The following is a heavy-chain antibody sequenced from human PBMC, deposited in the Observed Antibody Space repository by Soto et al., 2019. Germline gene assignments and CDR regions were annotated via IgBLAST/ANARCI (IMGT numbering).Heavy chain of an antibody. D-gene: IGHD3-10*01. CDR2: ISGSGGST. Sequence: GGSLRLSCAASGFTFSSYAMSWVRQAPGKGLEWVSAISGSGGSTYYADSVKGRFTISRDNSKNTLYLQMNSLRAEDTAVYYCAKEGGNYYGSGSYLGYYYYYYYMDVWGKGTTVTVSS. J-gene: IGHJ6*03. V-gene: IGHV3-23*01. CDR1: GFTFSSYA. CDR3: AKEGGNYYGSGSYLGYYYYYYYMDV.